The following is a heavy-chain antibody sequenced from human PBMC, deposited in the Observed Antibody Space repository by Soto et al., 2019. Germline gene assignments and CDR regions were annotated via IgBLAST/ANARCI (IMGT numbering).Heavy chain of an antibody. V-gene: IGHV1-2*02. Sequence: GASVKVSCKASGYTFTGYYMHWVRQAPGQGLEWMGWINPNSGGTNYAQKFQGRVTMTRDTSISTAYMELSRLRSDDTAVYYCASCHYYGSGSPFYYWGQGTLVTVSS. CDR1: GYTFTGYY. D-gene: IGHD3-10*01. CDR3: ASCHYYGSGSPFYY. CDR2: INPNSGGT. J-gene: IGHJ4*02.